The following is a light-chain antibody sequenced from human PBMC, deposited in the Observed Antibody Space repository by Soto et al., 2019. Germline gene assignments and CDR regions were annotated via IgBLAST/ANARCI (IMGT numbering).Light chain of an antibody. CDR1: QTISSW. J-gene: IGKJ1*01. V-gene: IGKV1-5*03. CDR2: KAS. CDR3: LQHSSYPPT. Sequence: DIQMTQSPSTLSGSVGDRVTITCRASQTISSWLAWYQQKPGKAPKLLIYKASTLKSGVPSRFSGSGSGTEFTLTISSLQPEDFTTYFCLQHSSYPPTFGQGTKVDIK.